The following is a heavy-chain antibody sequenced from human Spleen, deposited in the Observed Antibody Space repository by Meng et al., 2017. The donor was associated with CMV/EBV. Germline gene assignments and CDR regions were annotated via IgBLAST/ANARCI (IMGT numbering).Heavy chain of an antibody. D-gene: IGHD3-10*01. CDR1: GGTFSSYA. Sequence: SIKVSCKAYGGTFSSYAISWVRQAPGQGLEWMGGIIPIFGTANYAQKFQGRVTITTDESTSTAYMELSSLRSEDTAVYYCATQVVWFGELTGYYGMDVWGQGTTVTVSS. J-gene: IGHJ6*02. V-gene: IGHV1-69*05. CDR2: IIPIFGTA. CDR3: ATQVVWFGELTGYYGMDV.